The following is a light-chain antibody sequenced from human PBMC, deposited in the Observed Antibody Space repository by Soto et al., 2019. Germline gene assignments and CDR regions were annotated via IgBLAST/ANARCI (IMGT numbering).Light chain of an antibody. CDR3: QHYNNWPIT. CDR1: QSVSSN. J-gene: IGKJ5*01. Sequence: EIVMTQSPATLSVSPGERATLSCRASQSVSSNLAWYQQKHGQAPRILIYVASTRATGIPARFSGSGSGTEFPLTISSLQSEDFAVYYCQHYNNWPITFGQGTRLEIK. V-gene: IGKV3-15*01. CDR2: VAS.